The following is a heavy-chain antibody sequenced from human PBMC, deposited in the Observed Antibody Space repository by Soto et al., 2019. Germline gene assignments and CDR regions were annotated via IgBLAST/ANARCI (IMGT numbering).Heavy chain of an antibody. V-gene: IGHV1-18*01. CDR1: GYTFTSYG. Sequence: QVQLVQSGAEVKKPGASVKVSCKASGYTFTSYGITCVRQAPGQGLEWMGWISAYNGNTNYAQKLQGRVTLTTNTSTSTAYMERRSLRSDDTAVYYCARDRKYSSSWYSSNDYYYCYGMDVWGQGTTVTVSS. CDR3: ARDRKYSSSWYSSNDYYYCYGMDV. CDR2: ISAYNGNT. D-gene: IGHD6-13*01. J-gene: IGHJ6*02.